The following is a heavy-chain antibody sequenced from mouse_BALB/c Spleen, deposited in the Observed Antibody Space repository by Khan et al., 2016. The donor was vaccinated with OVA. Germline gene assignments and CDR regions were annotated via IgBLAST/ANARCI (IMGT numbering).Heavy chain of an antibody. D-gene: IGHD1-2*01. CDR3: ASPVITTAKGAMDY. J-gene: IGHJ4*01. CDR1: GFTFSSFG. V-gene: IGHV5-17*02. CDR2: ISSGSSTI. Sequence: EVELVESGGGLVQPGGSRKLSCAASGFTFSSFGMHWVRQAPEKGLEWVAYISSGSSTIYYADSVKGRFTISRDNPKKTLFLHMTSLTSEETAMYYCASPVITTAKGAMDYWGQGTSVTVSS.